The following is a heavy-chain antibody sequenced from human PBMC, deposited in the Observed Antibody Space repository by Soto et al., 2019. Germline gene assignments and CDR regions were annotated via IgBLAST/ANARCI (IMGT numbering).Heavy chain of an antibody. CDR2: ISWNSGSI. CDR3: AKDAISRFIIHNWFDP. Sequence: GGSLRLSCAASGFTFDDYAMHWVRQAPGKGLEWVSGISWNSGSIGYADSVKGRFTISRDNAKNSLYLQMNSLRAEDTALYYCAKDAISRFIIHNWFDPWGQGTLVTVSS. D-gene: IGHD2-2*02. J-gene: IGHJ5*02. V-gene: IGHV3-9*01. CDR1: GFTFDDYA.